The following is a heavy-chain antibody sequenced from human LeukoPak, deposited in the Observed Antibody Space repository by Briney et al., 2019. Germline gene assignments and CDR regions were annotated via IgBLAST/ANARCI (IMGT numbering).Heavy chain of an antibody. CDR3: ARGDPHADL. J-gene: IGHJ5*02. CDR1: GFDLSTYE. V-gene: IGHV3-48*03. Sequence: GGSLRLSCAAAGFDLSTYEMNLVRQAAWKGLEWIADITISGHTKNYADSVKGRFTISRDNARTSLYLQMNSLRVEDTGVYYCARGDPHADLWGQGTLVTVSS. CDR2: ITISGHTK.